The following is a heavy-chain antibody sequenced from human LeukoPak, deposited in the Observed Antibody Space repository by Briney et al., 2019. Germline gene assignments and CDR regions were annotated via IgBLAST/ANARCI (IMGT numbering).Heavy chain of an antibody. V-gene: IGHV3-9*01. CDR1: GFTFDDYA. CDR3: ARAHPGDYSDFQFDY. CDR2: ISWNSGSI. D-gene: IGHD4-11*01. Sequence: AGGSLRLSCAASGFTFDDYAMHWVRQAPGKGLEWVSGISWNSGSIGYADSVKGRFTISRDNAKNSLYLQMNSLRAEDTAVYYCARAHPGDYSDFQFDYWGQGTLVTVSS. J-gene: IGHJ4*02.